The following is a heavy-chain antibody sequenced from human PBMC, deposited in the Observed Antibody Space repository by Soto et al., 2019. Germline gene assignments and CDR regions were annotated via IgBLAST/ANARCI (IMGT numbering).Heavy chain of an antibody. J-gene: IGHJ4*02. CDR2: ISSGGGYI. CDR1: GFTFSDYS. CDR3: ARARYSSTWYPDS. D-gene: IGHD6-13*01. Sequence: EVQVVESGGGLVKPGGSLRFSCAASGFTFSDYSMQWVRQAPGKGLEWVSSISSGGGYIYYADSVKGRFTISRDNAKNSLYLQMNSLRAEDTAVYYCARARYSSTWYPDSWGQGTLVTVSS. V-gene: IGHV3-21*01.